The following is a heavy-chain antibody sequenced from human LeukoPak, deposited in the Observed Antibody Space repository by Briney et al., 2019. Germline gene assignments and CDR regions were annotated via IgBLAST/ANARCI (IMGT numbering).Heavy chain of an antibody. CDR2: IYYSGST. J-gene: IGHJ3*02. V-gene: IGHV4-39*01. CDR1: GGSISSSSYY. Sequence: PSETLSLTCTVSGGSISSSSYYWGWIRQPPGKGLEWIGSIYYSGSTYYNPSLKSRVTISVDTSKNQFSLKLSSVTAADTAVYYCARYLLEWLFADAFDIWGQGTMVTVSS. CDR3: ARYLLEWLFADAFDI. D-gene: IGHD3-3*01.